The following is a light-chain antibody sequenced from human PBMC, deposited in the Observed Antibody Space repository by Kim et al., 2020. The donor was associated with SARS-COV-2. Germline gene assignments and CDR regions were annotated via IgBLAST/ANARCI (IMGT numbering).Light chain of an antibody. CDR3: QRYGGSRGIT. J-gene: IGKJ4*01. CDR2: AAS. Sequence: EIVLTQSPGTLSLSPGERATLSCRASQPINSNYLGWYQQKPGQAPKLLIYAASSRATGVPERFSGSGSGTDFTLTIGRLESEDFAVYYCQRYGGSRGITFGGGTKVDIK. V-gene: IGKV3-20*01. CDR1: QPINSNY.